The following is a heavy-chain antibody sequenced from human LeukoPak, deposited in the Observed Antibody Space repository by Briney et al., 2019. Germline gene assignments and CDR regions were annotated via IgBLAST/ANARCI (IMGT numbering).Heavy chain of an antibody. CDR2: ISYDGSNK. CDR1: GFNFNSYG. D-gene: IGHD1-26*01. CDR3: AKGVGATTLYHYYGMDV. V-gene: IGHV3-30*18. J-gene: IGHJ6*02. Sequence: GRSLRLSCVASGFNFNSYGMYWVRQAPGKGLEWMAVISYDGSNKYHADSVKGRFTISRDNPKNTLYLQMNSLRAEDTAVYYCAKGVGATTLYHYYGMDVWGQGTTVTVSS.